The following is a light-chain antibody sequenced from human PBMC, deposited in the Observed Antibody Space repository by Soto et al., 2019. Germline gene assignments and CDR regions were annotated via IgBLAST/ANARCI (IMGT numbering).Light chain of an antibody. CDR1: QSISTN. CDR3: QQYNSWPWT. V-gene: IGKV3-15*01. CDR2: GAS. J-gene: IGKJ1*01. Sequence: ETEMTQSPATVSMSPGRRATLSCRASQSISTNLAWYQQKPGQAPRLLIYGASTRATGIPARFSGSGSGTEFTLTISSLQSEDFAIYYCQQYNSWPWTFGQGTKVDIK.